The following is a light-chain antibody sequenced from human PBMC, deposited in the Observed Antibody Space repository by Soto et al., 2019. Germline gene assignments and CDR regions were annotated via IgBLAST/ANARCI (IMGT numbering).Light chain of an antibody. CDR2: AAS. V-gene: IGKV1-39*01. CDR3: QQSYSTPFT. Sequence: DIQMTQSPSSLSASVGDRVTITCRASQSIRSYLNWYQQKPGKAPKLLIYAASSLQSGVPSRFSGSGSGTDFTLTISSLQPEDFATYYCQQSYSTPFTFGLGTNLEIK. CDR1: QSIRSY. J-gene: IGKJ2*01.